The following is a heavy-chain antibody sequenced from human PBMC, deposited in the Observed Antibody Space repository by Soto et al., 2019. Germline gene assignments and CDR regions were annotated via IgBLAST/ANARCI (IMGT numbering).Heavy chain of an antibody. CDR3: VREVGDSSVEY. J-gene: IGHJ4*02. CDR2: INPSGGST. Sequence: QVQLVQSGAEVNKPGASVKVSCKASGYTFTHYYIYWVRQAPGQGLEWMGIINPSGGSTSYAQKFQGRVTMTRDTSTRTVYMDLSRLKSEDSAMYYCVREVGDSSVEYWGQGTLVSVSS. V-gene: IGHV1-46*01. D-gene: IGHD6-19*01. CDR1: GYTFTHYY.